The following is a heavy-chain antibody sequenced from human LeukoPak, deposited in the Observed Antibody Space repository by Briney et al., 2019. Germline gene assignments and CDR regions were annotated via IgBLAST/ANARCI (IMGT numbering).Heavy chain of an antibody. Sequence: GGSLRLSCAASGFTFSSYSMNWVRQAPGKGLEWVAFIRYDGSNKYYADSVKGRLTISRDDSKNTLYLQMNSLRAEDTAVYYCAKDLYLWSVDTSPRALDYWGQGTLVTVSS. CDR1: GFTFSSYS. CDR2: IRYDGSNK. J-gene: IGHJ4*02. V-gene: IGHV3-30*02. CDR3: AKDLYLWSVDTSPRALDY. D-gene: IGHD5-18*01.